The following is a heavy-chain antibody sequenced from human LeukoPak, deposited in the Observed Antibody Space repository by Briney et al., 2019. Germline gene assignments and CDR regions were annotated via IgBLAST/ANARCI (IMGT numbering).Heavy chain of an antibody. CDR3: ASLPLRYCSSTSCLGATNWFDP. CDR1: GYTFTGYY. V-gene: IGHV1-2*02. J-gene: IGHJ5*02. CDR2: INPNSGGT. Sequence: ASVKVSCKASGYTFTGYYMHWVRQAPGQGLEWMGWINPNSGGTNYAQKFRGRVTMTRDTSISTAYMELSRLRSDDTAVYYCASLPLRYCSSTSCLGATNWFDPWGQGTLVTVSS. D-gene: IGHD2-2*01.